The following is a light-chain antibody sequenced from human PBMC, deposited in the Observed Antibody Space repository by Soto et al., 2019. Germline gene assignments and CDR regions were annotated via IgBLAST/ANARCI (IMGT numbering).Light chain of an antibody. CDR2: AAA. J-gene: IGKJ4*02. V-gene: IGKV1-39*01. CDR3: QQSYSTLLT. Sequence: DIQMTQSPSSLSASVGDRVTITCRASQSISSYLNWYQQKPGKAPKLLIYAAASLQSGVPSRFNGSGSGTDFTLTISSLQPEDFATYYCQQSYSTLLTFGGGTKVEIK. CDR1: QSISSY.